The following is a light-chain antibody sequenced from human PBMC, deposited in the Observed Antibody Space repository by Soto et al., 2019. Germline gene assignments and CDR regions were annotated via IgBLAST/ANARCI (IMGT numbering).Light chain of an antibody. CDR1: SSNIGAGYD. V-gene: IGLV1-40*01. Sequence: QSVLTQPPSVSGAPGQRVTISCTGSSSNIGAGYDVHWYQQLPGTAPKLLIYGNSNRPSGVPDRFSGSKSGTSASLAITGLQAEAEADYSCQSYDSSLSGYVFGTGTKLTVL. CDR2: GNS. CDR3: QSYDSSLSGYV. J-gene: IGLJ1*01.